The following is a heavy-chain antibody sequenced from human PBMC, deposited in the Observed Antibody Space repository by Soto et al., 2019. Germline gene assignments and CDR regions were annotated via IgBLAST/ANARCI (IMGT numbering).Heavy chain of an antibody. Sequence: EVQLVQSGAEVKQPGESLRISCKGSGYSFTSYWISWVRQMPGKGLEWMGRIDPSDSYTNYSPSFQGHATVSADKSISTAYLQWSRLKASDTAMYYCARLQAAAGDNDLTFDYWGQGALVTVSS. CDR2: IDPSDSYT. V-gene: IGHV5-10-1*01. D-gene: IGHD6-13*01. J-gene: IGHJ4*02. CDR3: ARLQAAAGDNDLTFDY. CDR1: GYSFTSYW.